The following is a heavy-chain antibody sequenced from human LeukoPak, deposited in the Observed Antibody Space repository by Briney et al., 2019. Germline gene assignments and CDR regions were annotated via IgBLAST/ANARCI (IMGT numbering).Heavy chain of an antibody. CDR3: ARDRPYYYGSGSYHGY. Sequence: SETLSLTCAVYGGSFSGYYWSWIRQPPGKGLEWIGEINHSGSTNYNPSLKSRVTISVDTSKNQFSLKLSSVTAADTAVYYCARDRPYYYGSGSYHGYWGQGTLVTVSS. CDR2: INHSGST. V-gene: IGHV4-34*01. D-gene: IGHD3-10*01. CDR1: GGSFSGYY. J-gene: IGHJ4*02.